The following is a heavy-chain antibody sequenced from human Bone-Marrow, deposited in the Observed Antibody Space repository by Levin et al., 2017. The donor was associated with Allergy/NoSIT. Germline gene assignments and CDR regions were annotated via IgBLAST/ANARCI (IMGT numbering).Heavy chain of an antibody. V-gene: IGHV3-11*01. CDR1: GFTFSDYY. Sequence: SCAASGFTFSDYYMSWIRQAPGKGLEWISYISSTGSTIYYANSVKGRFTISRDNAKNSLYLQMNSLRDDDTAVYYCTRAGLGYCISSSCWWFDPWGQGTLVPVSS. D-gene: IGHD2-15*01. J-gene: IGHJ5*02. CDR2: ISSTGSTI. CDR3: TRAGLGYCISSSCWWFDP.